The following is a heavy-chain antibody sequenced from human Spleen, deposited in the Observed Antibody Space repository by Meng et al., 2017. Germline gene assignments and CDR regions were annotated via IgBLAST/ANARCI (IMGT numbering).Heavy chain of an antibody. Sequence: GGSLRLSCAASGFTFDDYAMHWVRQVPGKGLEWVSGISWNSGNIGYADSVKGRFSISRNNAKKSLYLHMNSLRPDDTALYFCAKARITMMGPFDYWGQGSLVTVSS. J-gene: IGHJ4*02. CDR3: AKARITMMGPFDY. D-gene: IGHD3-22*01. CDR1: GFTFDDYA. V-gene: IGHV3-9*01. CDR2: ISWNSGNI.